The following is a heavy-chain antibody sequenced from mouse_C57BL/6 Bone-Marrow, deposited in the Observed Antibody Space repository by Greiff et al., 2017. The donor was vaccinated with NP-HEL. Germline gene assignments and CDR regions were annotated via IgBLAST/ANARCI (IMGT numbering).Heavy chain of an antibody. V-gene: IGHV1-55*01. J-gene: IGHJ1*03. CDR1: GYTFTSYW. CDR2: IYPGSGST. D-gene: IGHD1-1*01. CDR3: ARVNGSSHPYWYFDV. Sequence: QVQLQQPGAELVKPGASVKMSCKASGYTFTSYWITWVKQRPGQGLEWIGDIYPGSGSTNYNEKFKSKATLTVDTSSSTAYMQLSSLTSEDSAVYYCARVNGSSHPYWYFDVWGTGTTVTVSS.